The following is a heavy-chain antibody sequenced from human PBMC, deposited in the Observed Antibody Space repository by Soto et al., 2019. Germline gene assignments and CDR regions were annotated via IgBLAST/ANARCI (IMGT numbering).Heavy chain of an antibody. V-gene: IGHV4-4*02. J-gene: IGHJ4*02. CDR2: IYHSGST. CDR1: GGSISSSNW. D-gene: IGHD6-19*01. CDR3: ARDQPIRSSGWYTSSYFDY. Sequence: SETLSLTCAVSGGSISSSNWWSWVRQPPGKGLEWIGEIYHSGSTNYNPSLKSRVTISVDKSKNQFSLKLSSVTAADTAVYYCARDQPIRSSGWYTSSYFDYWGQGTLVTVSS.